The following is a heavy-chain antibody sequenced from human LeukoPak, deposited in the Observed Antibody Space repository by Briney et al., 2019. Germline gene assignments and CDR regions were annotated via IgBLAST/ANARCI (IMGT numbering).Heavy chain of an antibody. CDR1: GFTFDDYA. J-gene: IGHJ4*02. V-gene: IGHV3-43D*03. D-gene: IGHD3-22*01. CDR3: AKVGYDNSGYYSNWGYYFDY. CDR2: ISWDGGST. Sequence: GGSLRLSCAVSGFTFDDYAMHWVRQAPGKGLEWVSLISWDGGSTYYADSVKGRFTISRDNSKNSLYLQMNSLRAEDTALYYCAKVGYDNSGYYSNWGYYFDYWGQGTLVTVSS.